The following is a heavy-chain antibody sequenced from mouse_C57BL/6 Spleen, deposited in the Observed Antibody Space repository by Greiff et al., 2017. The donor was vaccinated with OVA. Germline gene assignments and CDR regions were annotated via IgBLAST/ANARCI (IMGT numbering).Heavy chain of an antibody. CDR2: INPNYGTT. Sequence: EVQVVESGPELVKPGASVKISCKASGYSFTDYNMNWVKQSNGKSLEWIGVINPNYGTTSYNQKFKGKATLTVDQSSSTAYMQLNSLTSEDSAVYYCARVDIYYGNHRAMDYWGQGTSVTVSS. CDR1: GYSFTDYN. V-gene: IGHV1-39*01. D-gene: IGHD2-1*01. J-gene: IGHJ4*01. CDR3: ARVDIYYGNHRAMDY.